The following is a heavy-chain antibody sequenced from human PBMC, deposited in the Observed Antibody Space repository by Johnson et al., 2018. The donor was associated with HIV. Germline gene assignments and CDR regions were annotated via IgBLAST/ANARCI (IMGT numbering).Heavy chain of an antibody. CDR1: GFTVSRKY. Sequence: VQLVESVGGLIQPGGSLRLSCAASGFTVSRKYMSWVRQAPGKGLEWVSVIYSGGTTYYADSVKGRFTISRDNSKNTLYLQMNSLRAEDTAVYYCARDKGDSDDAFDIWGQGTMVTVSS. J-gene: IGHJ3*02. CDR2: IYSGGTT. CDR3: ARDKGDSDDAFDI. D-gene: IGHD2-21*02. V-gene: IGHV3-53*01.